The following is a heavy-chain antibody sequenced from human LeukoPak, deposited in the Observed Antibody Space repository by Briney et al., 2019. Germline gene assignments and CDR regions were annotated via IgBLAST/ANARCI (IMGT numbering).Heavy chain of an antibody. V-gene: IGHV3-11*04. CDR1: GFTFSDYY. CDR3: ARVPLGSWYVFNFDY. CDR2: ISSSGSTI. D-gene: IGHD6-13*01. J-gene: IGHJ4*02. Sequence: GGSLRLSCAASGFTFSDYYMSWIRQAPGKGLEWVSYISSSGSTIYYADSVKGRFTISRDNAKNSLYLQMNSLRAEDTAVYYCARVPLGSWYVFNFDYWGQGTLVTVSS.